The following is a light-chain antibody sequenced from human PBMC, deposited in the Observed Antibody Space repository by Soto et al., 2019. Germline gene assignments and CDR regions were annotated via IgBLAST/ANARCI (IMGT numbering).Light chain of an antibody. J-gene: IGLJ2*01. CDR1: SSDVGGYNY. Sequence: QSALTQPPSASGSPGQSVTISCTGTSSDVGGYNYVSWYQQHPGAAPKLMIHEVVKRPSGVPDRFSGSKSGNTASLTVSGLQAEDESDYYCSSYGGDNNVVFGGGTKLTVL. V-gene: IGLV2-8*01. CDR3: SSYGGDNNVV. CDR2: EVV.